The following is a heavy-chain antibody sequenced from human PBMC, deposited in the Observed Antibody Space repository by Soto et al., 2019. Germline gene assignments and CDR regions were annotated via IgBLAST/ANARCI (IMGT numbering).Heavy chain of an antibody. J-gene: IGHJ6*02. D-gene: IGHD3-9*01. CDR2: ISYDGSNK. V-gene: IGHV3-30*18. CDR3: AKDRYDILTPYYYYYGMDV. Sequence: GGSLRLSCAASGFTFSSYGMHWVRQAPGKGLEWVAVISYDGSNKYYADSVKGRFTISRDNSKNTLYLQMNSLRAEDTAVYYCAKDRYDILTPYYYYYGMDVWGQGTTVT. CDR1: GFTFSSYG.